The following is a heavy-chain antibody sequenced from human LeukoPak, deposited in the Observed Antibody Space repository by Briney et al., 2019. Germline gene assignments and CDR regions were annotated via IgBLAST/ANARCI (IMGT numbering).Heavy chain of an antibody. D-gene: IGHD1-26*01. CDR2: ISSSGSGDNT. J-gene: IGHJ2*01. CDR1: GVTLSTYA. CDR3: AKDRTVGASYWYLDL. Sequence: GGSLRLSCAASGVTLSTYAMSWARQAPGKGLEWVSGISSSGSGDNTYYADSVKGRFTISRDSSKNTLFLHMNTLRAEDTAIYYCAKDRTVGASYWYLDLWGRGTLVTVSS. V-gene: IGHV3-23*01.